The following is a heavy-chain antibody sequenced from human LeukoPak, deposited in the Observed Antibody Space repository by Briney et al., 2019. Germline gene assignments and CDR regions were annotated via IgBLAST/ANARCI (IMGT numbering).Heavy chain of an antibody. CDR2: IRSKVYGGTT. Sequence: GGSLRLSCTASGFTFSDCAMSWFRQAPGKGLEWIGFIRSKVYGGTTEYAASVKGRFTISRDDSKSIAYLQMNSLETEDTAVYYCSRHSDYGDYKLDYWGQGTLVTVSS. V-gene: IGHV3-49*03. J-gene: IGHJ4*02. CDR3: SRHSDYGDYKLDY. D-gene: IGHD4-17*01. CDR1: GFTFSDCA.